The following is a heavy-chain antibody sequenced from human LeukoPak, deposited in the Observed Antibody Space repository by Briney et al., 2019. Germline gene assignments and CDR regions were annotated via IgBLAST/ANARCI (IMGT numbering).Heavy chain of an antibody. D-gene: IGHD2-2*02. J-gene: IGHJ5*02. CDR1: RFTFSNFL. CDR2: PNQDGSEV. CDR3: ARGWRCSSRSSTSNCYTFFDP. V-gene: IGHV3-7*01. Sequence: GGSLRLTCAASRFTFSNFLMTWVPQAPGKGLEGVANPNQDGSEVSYLDSVKGRFTISRDNAKNSFSQQMNSLRGEDTAVYPCARGWRCSSRSSTSNCYTFFDPWGEGTLVILSS.